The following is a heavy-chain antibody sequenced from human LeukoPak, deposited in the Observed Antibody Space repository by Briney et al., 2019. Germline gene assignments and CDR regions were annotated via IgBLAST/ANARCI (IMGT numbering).Heavy chain of an antibody. J-gene: IGHJ4*01. Sequence: ASVKVSCKVSGYIFTELSMHWVRQSPGKGLEWMGGSDPENGKTVYAQNFQGRVPMTEDTSADTAYMELSSLRSEDTAVYYCAIDTVYYDPPSYWGQGTLVTVSS. CDR1: GYIFTELS. CDR2: SDPENGKT. V-gene: IGHV1-24*01. D-gene: IGHD3-16*01. CDR3: AIDTVYYDPPSY.